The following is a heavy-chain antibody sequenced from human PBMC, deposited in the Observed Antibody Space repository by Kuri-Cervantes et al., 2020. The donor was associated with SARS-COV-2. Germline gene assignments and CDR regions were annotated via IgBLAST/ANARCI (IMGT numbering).Heavy chain of an antibody. Sequence: SETLSLTCTVSGGSISSGSYYWSWIRQPAGKGLEWIGYIYTSGSTNYNPSLKSRVTISVDTSKNQFSLKLSPVTAADTAVYYCARGGSSGTLYYWGQGTLVTVSS. CDR3: ARGGSSGTLYY. D-gene: IGHD3-22*01. V-gene: IGHV4-61*09. CDR2: IYTSGST. J-gene: IGHJ4*02. CDR1: GGSISSGSYY.